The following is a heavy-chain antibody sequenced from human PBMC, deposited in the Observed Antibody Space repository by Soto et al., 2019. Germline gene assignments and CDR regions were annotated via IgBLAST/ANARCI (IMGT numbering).Heavy chain of an antibody. CDR3: ARYYDSSGSEHGDFDY. CDR2: INHSGST. V-gene: IGHV4-34*01. D-gene: IGHD3-22*01. Sequence: SETLSLTCAVYGGSFSGYYWSWIRQPPGKGLEWIGEINHSGSTNYNPSLKSRVTISVDTSKNQFSLKLSSVTAADTAVYYCARYYDSSGSEHGDFDYWGQGTLVTVSS. J-gene: IGHJ4*02. CDR1: GGSFSGYY.